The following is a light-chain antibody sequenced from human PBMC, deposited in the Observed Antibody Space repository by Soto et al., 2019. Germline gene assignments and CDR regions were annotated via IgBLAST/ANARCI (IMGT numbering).Light chain of an antibody. V-gene: IGKV1-5*01. CDR3: QQYNMYWT. CDR1: QSMSSW. J-gene: IGKJ1*01. CDR2: DAS. Sequence: DIQMTQSPSTLSASVGDRVTITCRASQSMSSWLAWYHQKPGKAPKLLIYDASSLESGVPSRFSGSGSGTVFTLTSSSLQPDDFATYYCQQYNMYWTFGQGTKVEIK.